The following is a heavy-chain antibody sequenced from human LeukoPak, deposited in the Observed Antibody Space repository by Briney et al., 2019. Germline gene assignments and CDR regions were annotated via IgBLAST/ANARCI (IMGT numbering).Heavy chain of an antibody. D-gene: IGHD3-10*01. Sequence: GGSLRLSCAASGFAFSDYYMSWIRQAPGKGLEWVSYISSSGSTIYYADSVKGRFTISRDNAKNSLYLQMNSLRAEDTAVYYCARVQGRSGLPYYNWFDPWGQGTLVTVSS. CDR3: ARVQGRSGLPYYNWFDP. V-gene: IGHV3-11*01. J-gene: IGHJ5*02. CDR1: GFAFSDYY. CDR2: ISSSGSTI.